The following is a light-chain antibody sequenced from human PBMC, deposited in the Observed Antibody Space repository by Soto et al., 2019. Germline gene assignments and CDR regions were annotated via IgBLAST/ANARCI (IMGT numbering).Light chain of an antibody. CDR2: DAS. CDR3: QQYDNLPPLFT. V-gene: IGKV1-33*01. J-gene: IGKJ3*01. CDR1: QDISNY. Sequence: DIQMTQSPSSLSASVGDRVTITCQASQDISNYLNRYQQKPGKAPKLLIYDASNLETGVPSRFSGSGSGTDFTYPIASLQPEDIATYYCQQYDNLPPLFTIGPGTKVDIK.